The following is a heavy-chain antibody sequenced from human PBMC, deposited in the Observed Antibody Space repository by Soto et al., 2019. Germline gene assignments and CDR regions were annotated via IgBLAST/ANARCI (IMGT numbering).Heavy chain of an antibody. D-gene: IGHD5-12*01. CDR2: IYYSGST. CDR3: ARGDWGGYVYGFDY. Sequence: SETLSLTCTVSGGSISSYYWSWIRQPPGKGLEWIGYIYYSGSTNYNPSLKSRVTISVDTSKNQFSLKLSSVTAADTAVYYCARGDWGGYVYGFDYWGQGTLVTVSS. CDR1: GGSISSYY. J-gene: IGHJ4*02. V-gene: IGHV4-59*01.